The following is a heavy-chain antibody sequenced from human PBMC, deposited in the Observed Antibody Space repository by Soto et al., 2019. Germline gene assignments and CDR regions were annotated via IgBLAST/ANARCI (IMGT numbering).Heavy chain of an antibody. D-gene: IGHD5-12*01. J-gene: IGHJ4*02. CDR1: GGSISSYY. CDR3: ARLRAYRGYDLGHVDY. Sequence: SETLPLTCTVSGGSISSYYWSWIRQPTGKGLEWIGYIYYSGSTNYNPSLKSRVTISVDTSKNQFSLKLSSVTAADTAVYYCARLRAYRGYDLGHVDYWGQGTLVTVSS. V-gene: IGHV4-59*08. CDR2: IYYSGST.